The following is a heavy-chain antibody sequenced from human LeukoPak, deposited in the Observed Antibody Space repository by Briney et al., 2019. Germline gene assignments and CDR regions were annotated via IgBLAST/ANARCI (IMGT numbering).Heavy chain of an antibody. CDR3: ARGPYYDSSGYAY. V-gene: IGHV4-34*01. CDR2: INHSGST. J-gene: IGHJ4*02. Sequence: PSETLSLTCAVYGGSFSGYYWSWIRQPPGKGLEWIGEINHSGSTNYNPSLKSRVTISVDTSKNQFSLKLSSVTAADTAVYYCARGPYYDSSGYAYWGQGTLVTVSS. D-gene: IGHD3-22*01. CDR1: GGSFSGYY.